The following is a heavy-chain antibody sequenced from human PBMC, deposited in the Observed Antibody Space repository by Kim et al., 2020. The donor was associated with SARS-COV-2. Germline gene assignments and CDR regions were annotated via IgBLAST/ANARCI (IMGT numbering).Heavy chain of an antibody. CDR1: GYTFTSYG. V-gene: IGHV1-18*01. J-gene: IGHJ6*02. Sequence: ASVKVSCKASGYTFTSYGISWVRQAPGQGLEWMGWISAYNGNTNYAQKLQGRVTMTTDTSTSTAYMELRSLRSDDTAVYYCARDGLERIEYYGMDVWGQGTTVTVSS. D-gene: IGHD1-1*01. CDR2: ISAYNGNT. CDR3: ARDGLERIEYYGMDV.